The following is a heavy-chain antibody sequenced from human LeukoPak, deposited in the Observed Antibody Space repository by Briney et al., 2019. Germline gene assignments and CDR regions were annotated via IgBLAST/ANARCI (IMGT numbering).Heavy chain of an antibody. CDR2: IYTGGGR. Sequence: GGSLRLSCAASGFTVSSYYMNWVRQAPGKELEWVSVIYTGGGRYYADSVKGRFTISRDNAKNSLYLQMNSLRAADTAVYYWARPRVGATGWFDPWGQGTLVTVSS. V-gene: IGHV3-53*01. CDR3: ARPRVGATGWFDP. D-gene: IGHD1-26*01. J-gene: IGHJ5*02. CDR1: GFTVSSYY.